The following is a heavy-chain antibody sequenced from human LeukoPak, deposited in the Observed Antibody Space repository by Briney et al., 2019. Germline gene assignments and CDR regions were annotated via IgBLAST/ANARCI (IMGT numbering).Heavy chain of an antibody. J-gene: IGHJ5*02. CDR1: GYTFTSYG. CDR2: ISAYNGNT. D-gene: IGHD6-13*01. Sequence: GASVKVSCKASGYTFTSYGISWVRQAPGQGLEWMGWISAYNGNTNYAQKLQGRVTMTTDTSTSTAYMELRSLRSDDTAVYYCARDGSRQQLPESWFDPWGQGTLVTVSS. CDR3: ARDGSRQQLPESWFDP. V-gene: IGHV1-18*01.